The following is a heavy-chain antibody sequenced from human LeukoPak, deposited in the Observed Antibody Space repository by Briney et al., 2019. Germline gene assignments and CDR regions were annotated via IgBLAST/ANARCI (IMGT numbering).Heavy chain of an antibody. CDR3: ARVRGSGYDFDFDY. D-gene: IGHD5-12*01. CDR2: INSDGSST. Sequence: GGSLRLSCAASGFTFSTYWMHWVRQAPGTGLVWVSLINSDGSSTNYADSVKGRFTISRDNAKNTLYLQMNSLRVEDTAVYYCARVRGSGYDFDFDYWGQGALVTVSS. CDR1: GFTFSTYW. V-gene: IGHV3-74*01. J-gene: IGHJ4*02.